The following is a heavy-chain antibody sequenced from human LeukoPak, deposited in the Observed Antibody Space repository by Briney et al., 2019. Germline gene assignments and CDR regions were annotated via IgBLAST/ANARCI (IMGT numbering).Heavy chain of an antibody. V-gene: IGHV3-74*01. J-gene: IGHJ4*02. CDR2: INSDGSST. Sequence: GGSLRLSCAASGFTFSSYWMHWVRQVPGKGLVWVSRINSDGSSTSYADSVKGRFTISRDNSKNTLYLQMNSLRAEDTAVYYCARDGGYGDYAFDYWGQGTLVTVSS. CDR3: ARDGGYGDYAFDY. CDR1: GFTFSSYW. D-gene: IGHD4-17*01.